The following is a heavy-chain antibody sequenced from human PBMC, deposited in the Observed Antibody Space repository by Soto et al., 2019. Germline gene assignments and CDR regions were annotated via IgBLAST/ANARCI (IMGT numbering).Heavy chain of an antibody. CDR2: IVSGGST. V-gene: IGHV3-53*01. CDR3: ATDSRNVGIGYFDS. D-gene: IGHD1-26*01. J-gene: IGHJ4*02. CDR1: GFKVGSSY. Sequence: GSLRLSCAASGFKVGSSYVTWVLQSPGEVLEWVSVIVSGGSTHYADSVTGRFTASRDVSNNTVYLHMSSLRAEDTAVYFCATDSRNVGIGYFDSWGLGTLVTVSS.